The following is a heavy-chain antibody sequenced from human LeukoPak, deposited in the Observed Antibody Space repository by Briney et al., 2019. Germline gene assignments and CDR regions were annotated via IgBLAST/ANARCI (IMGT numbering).Heavy chain of an antibody. D-gene: IGHD4-17*01. J-gene: IGHJ4*02. Sequence: GGSLRLSCAASGFTFSSYAMSWVRQAPGKGLEWVSTISGSGGGTYYADSVKGRFTISRDNSKNTLYLQMNSLRAEDTAVYYCAKGGLGYGDYPFDYWGQGTLVTVSS. CDR2: ISGSGGGT. V-gene: IGHV3-23*01. CDR1: GFTFSSYA. CDR3: AKGGLGYGDYPFDY.